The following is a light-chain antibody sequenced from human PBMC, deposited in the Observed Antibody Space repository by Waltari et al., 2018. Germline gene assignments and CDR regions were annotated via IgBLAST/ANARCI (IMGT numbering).Light chain of an antibody. CDR2: VNSDGSH. CDR1: SGNSSNV. J-gene: IGLJ3*02. CDR3: QTGGHGTWV. Sequence: QLVLTQSPSASASLGASVKLTCTLSSGNSSNVIAWHQQQPEKAPQYLMKVNSDGSHSKGDEIPDRFSGSSSGAERYLTISNVQSEDEADYYCQTGGHGTWVFGGGTKLTVL. V-gene: IGLV4-69*01.